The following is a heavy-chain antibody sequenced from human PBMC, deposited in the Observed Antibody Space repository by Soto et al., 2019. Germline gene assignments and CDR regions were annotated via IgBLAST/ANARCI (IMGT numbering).Heavy chain of an antibody. CDR3: GKVLVGATGHTDSDS. J-gene: IGHJ4*02. CDR1: GGSIYRSGYY. Sequence: SETLSLTCTVSGGSIYRSGYYWGWIRQPPGRGLEWIGNIDYNGVTYSNPSLKSRVTISRDASKNQFSLKLTSVTAADTALYYCGKVLVGATGHTDSDSWGPGTLVTVSS. D-gene: IGHD2-15*01. CDR2: IDYNGVT. V-gene: IGHV4-39*01.